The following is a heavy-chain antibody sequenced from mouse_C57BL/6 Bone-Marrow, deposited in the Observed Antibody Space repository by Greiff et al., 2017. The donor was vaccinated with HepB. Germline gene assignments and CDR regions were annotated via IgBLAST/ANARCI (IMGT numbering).Heavy chain of an antibody. Sequence: EVKLVDSGEGLVKPGGSLKLSCAASGFTFSSYAMSWVRQTPEKRLEWVAYISSGGDYIYYADTVKGRFTISRDNARNTLYLQMSSLKSEDTAMYYCTRVGNWYYFDYWGQGTTLTVSS. D-gene: IGHD4-1*01. CDR1: GFTFSSYA. J-gene: IGHJ2*01. CDR3: TRVGNWYYFDY. V-gene: IGHV5-9-1*02. CDR2: ISSGGDYI.